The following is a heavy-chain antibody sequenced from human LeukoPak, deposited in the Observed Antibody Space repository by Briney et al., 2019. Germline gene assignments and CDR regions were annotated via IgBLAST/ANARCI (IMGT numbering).Heavy chain of an antibody. V-gene: IGHV4-34*01. CDR3: ARGGYYFDY. Sequence: SETLSLTCAVYGGSFSGYYWSWIRQPPGKGLEWIGEINHSGSTNYNPSLKSRVTISVDTSKNQFSLKLSSVTAADTAVYYCARGGYYFDYWGQGTLVTISS. CDR1: GGSFSGYY. J-gene: IGHJ4*02. CDR2: INHSGST.